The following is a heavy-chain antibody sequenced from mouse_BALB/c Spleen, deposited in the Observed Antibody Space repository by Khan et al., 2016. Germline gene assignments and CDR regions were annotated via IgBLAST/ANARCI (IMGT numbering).Heavy chain of an antibody. CDR3: ARYCYYYGSSRYFDV. J-gene: IGHJ1*01. D-gene: IGHD1-1*01. V-gene: IGHV9-3-1*01. CDR2: INTYSGKS. CDR1: GYTFTNYG. Sequence: QIQLVQSGPELKKPGKTVKLSCKASGYTFTNYGLNWVKQAPGKGLKWMGWINTYSGKSTYADDFKGRFAFSLETSANTAYLQINHLQNADTATYFCARYCYYYGSSRYFDVWGAGTTVTVSS.